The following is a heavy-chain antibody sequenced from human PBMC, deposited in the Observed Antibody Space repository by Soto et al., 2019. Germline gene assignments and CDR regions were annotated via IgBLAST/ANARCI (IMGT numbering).Heavy chain of an antibody. Sequence: EVQLVEAGGGLVQPGRSLRLSCAASGFSFDKYAMHWVRQAPGKGLEWVSGISWNSDNIAYGDSVKGRFTVSRDNAKNSLSLQMNSLRVEDTAFYYCVKASVSAAKGGWFAPWGQGTLVTVSS. J-gene: IGHJ5*02. CDR3: VKASVSAAKGGWFAP. D-gene: IGHD2-2*01. CDR2: ISWNSDNI. CDR1: GFSFDKYA. V-gene: IGHV3-9*01.